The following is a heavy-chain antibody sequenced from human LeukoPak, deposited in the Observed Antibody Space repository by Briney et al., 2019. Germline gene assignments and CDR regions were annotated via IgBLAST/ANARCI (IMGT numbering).Heavy chain of an antibody. CDR2: ISSSSGYT. J-gene: IGHJ4*02. CDR1: GFTFTGYT. D-gene: IGHD2-15*01. CDR3: ATTTYEGCRGGPFILDY. V-gene: IGHV3-21*01. Sequence: RGSLRLSCAASGFTFTGYTMNWVRQAPGQRLEWVSSISSSSGYTYYADSVKGRFTFSRDTAKNSLYLQMNSLRAEDTAVYYCATTTYEGCRGGPFILDYWGQGTLVTVSS.